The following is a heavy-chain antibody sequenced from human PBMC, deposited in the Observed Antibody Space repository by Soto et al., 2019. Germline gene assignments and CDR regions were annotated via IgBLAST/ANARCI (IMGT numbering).Heavy chain of an antibody. D-gene: IGHD3-9*01. CDR2: ISGSGGST. Sequence: EVQLLESGGGLVQPGGSLRLSCAASGFTFSSYAMSWVRQAPGKGLEWVSAISGSGGSTYYADSVKGRFTISRDNSKNTLYLQMNSLRAEATAVYYCAKDGNPIPYLTGHYRLGWFDPWGQGTLVTVSS. J-gene: IGHJ5*02. CDR3: AKDGNPIPYLTGHYRLGWFDP. V-gene: IGHV3-23*01. CDR1: GFTFSSYA.